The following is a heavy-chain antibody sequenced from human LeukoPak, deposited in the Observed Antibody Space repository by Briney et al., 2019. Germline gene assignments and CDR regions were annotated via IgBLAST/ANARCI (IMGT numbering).Heavy chain of an antibody. D-gene: IGHD6-13*01. Sequence: GGSLRLSCAASGFTFSSYGMHWVRQAPGKGLEWVAVISYDGSNKYCADSVKGRFTISRDNSKNTLYLQMNSLRAEDTAVYYCAKDLAAVAGLDYYYFYMDVWGKGTTVTVSS. J-gene: IGHJ6*03. CDR3: AKDLAAVAGLDYYYFYMDV. V-gene: IGHV3-30*18. CDR2: ISYDGSNK. CDR1: GFTFSSYG.